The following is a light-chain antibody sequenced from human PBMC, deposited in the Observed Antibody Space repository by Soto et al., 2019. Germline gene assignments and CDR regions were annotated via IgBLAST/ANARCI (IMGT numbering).Light chain of an antibody. V-gene: IGLV3-1*01. J-gene: IGLJ2*01. CDR3: QAWDSSTEVV. Sequence: SYELTQPPSVSVSPGQTASITCSGDKLGDKYVCWYQQKPGQSPVVVIYEDTKRPTGIPERFSGSNSGNTATLTISWTQAMEEADYYCQAWDSSTEVVFGGGTKLTVL. CDR1: KLGDKY. CDR2: EDT.